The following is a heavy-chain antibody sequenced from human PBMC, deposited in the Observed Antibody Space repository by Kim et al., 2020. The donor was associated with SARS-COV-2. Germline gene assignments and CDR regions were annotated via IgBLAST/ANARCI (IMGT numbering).Heavy chain of an antibody. CDR1: GGSISSGGYY. V-gene: IGHV4-31*03. Sequence: SETLSLTCTVSGGSISSGGYYWSWIRQHPGKGLEWIGYIYYSGSTYYNPSLKSRVTISVDTSKNQFSLKLSSVTAADTAVYYCARAEGSITIFGVVIQNFDYWCQGTLVTVSS. CDR2: IYYSGST. CDR3: ARAEGSITIFGVVIQNFDY. J-gene: IGHJ4*02. D-gene: IGHD3-3*01.